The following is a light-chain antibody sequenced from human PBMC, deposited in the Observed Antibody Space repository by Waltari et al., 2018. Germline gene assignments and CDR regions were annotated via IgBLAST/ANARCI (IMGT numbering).Light chain of an antibody. CDR3: QESVSTPKGT. J-gene: IGKJ3*01. V-gene: IGKV1-39*01. CDR1: QSISTF. CDR2: DAS. Sequence: DIQMTQSPSSLSASVGDRVTITCRASQSISTFLNWYQQKEGRAPKLLIYDASTLQRGVPSRFSGSGAGSDFTLTISSLQPEDSATYHCQESVSTPKGTFGPGTKVEIK.